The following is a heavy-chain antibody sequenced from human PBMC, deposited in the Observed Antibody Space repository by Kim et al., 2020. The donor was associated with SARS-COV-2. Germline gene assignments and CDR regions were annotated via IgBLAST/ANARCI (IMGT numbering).Heavy chain of an antibody. J-gene: IGHJ6*02. CDR3: ANGISRSSDYYYGMDV. Sequence: KGRFTIARDNAKNSMYLKMNSLRAEDTAVYFCANGISRSSDYYYGMDVWGQGTTVTVSS. V-gene: IGHV3-11*03. D-gene: IGHD1-20*01.